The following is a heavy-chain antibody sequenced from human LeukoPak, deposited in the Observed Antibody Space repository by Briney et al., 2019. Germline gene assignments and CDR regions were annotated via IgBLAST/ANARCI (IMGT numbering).Heavy chain of an antibody. V-gene: IGHV5-51*01. CDR3: ARSATSLYNWFDP. J-gene: IGHJ5*02. D-gene: IGHD5-24*01. CDR2: IYPSDSDT. CDR1: GYSFTSYW. Sequence: GESLKISCKASGYSFTSYWIGWVRQMPGKGLEWMGIIYPSDSDTRYSPSFQGQVTISADKSISTAFLQWSSLKASDTAMYYCARSATSLYNWFDPWGQGTLVTVSS.